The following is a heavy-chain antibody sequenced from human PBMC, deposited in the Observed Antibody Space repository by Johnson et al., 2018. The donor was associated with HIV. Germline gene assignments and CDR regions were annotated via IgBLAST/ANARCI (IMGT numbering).Heavy chain of an antibody. D-gene: IGHD3-22*01. Sequence: VQLVESGGGVVRPGGSLRLSCAASGFTFDDYGMSWVRQVPGKGLEWVSSINWTGGSTGYTDTVKGRFTISRDNAKNSLYMQMNSLRAEDTAVYYCARGGVVVVIDAFDIWGQGTMVTVSS. V-gene: IGHV3-20*04. CDR2: INWTGGST. CDR1: GFTFDDYG. J-gene: IGHJ3*02. CDR3: ARGGVVVVIDAFDI.